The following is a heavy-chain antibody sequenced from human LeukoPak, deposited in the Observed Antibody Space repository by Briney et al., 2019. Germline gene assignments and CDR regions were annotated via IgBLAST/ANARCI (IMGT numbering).Heavy chain of an antibody. CDR3: ARDHSGGWYSYYFDY. Sequence: RSGGSLRLSCAASGFTFSSYGMHWVRQAPGKGLEWVAVIWYDGSTKYYADSVKGRFTISRDNSKNTLYLQMNSLRAEDTAVYYCARDHSGGWYSYYFDYWGQGTLVTVS. D-gene: IGHD6-19*01. CDR2: IWYDGSTK. J-gene: IGHJ4*02. CDR1: GFTFSSYG. V-gene: IGHV3-33*01.